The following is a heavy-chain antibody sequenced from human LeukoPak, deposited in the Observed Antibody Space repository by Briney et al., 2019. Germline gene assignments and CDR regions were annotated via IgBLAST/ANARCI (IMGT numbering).Heavy chain of an antibody. CDR1: GGSLTSHY. CDR3: AREGDYGGNSPYFDY. CDR2: ISSSGST. V-gene: IGHV4-59*11. Sequence: SETLSLTCSVSGGSLTSHYWSWIRQPPGKGLEWIGYISSSGSTSDNPSLKSRVTISVDRSKNQFSLKLSSVTAADTAVYYCAREGDYGGNSPYFDYWGQGTLVTVSS. D-gene: IGHD4-23*01. J-gene: IGHJ4*02.